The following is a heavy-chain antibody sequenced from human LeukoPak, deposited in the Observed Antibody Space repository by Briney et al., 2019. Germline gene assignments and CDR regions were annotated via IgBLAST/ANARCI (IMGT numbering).Heavy chain of an antibody. V-gene: IGHV3-7*01. CDR1: GFTFSSYW. J-gene: IGHJ6*03. Sequence: PSGGSLRLSCAASGFTFSSYWMSWVRQAPGKGLEWVANIKQDGSEKYYVDSAKGRFTISRDNAKNSLYLQMNSLRAEDTAVYYCARKYYDFWSGYRHYYYYYMDVWGKGTTVTVSS. CDR3: ARKYYDFWSGYRHYYYYYMDV. CDR2: IKQDGSEK. D-gene: IGHD3-3*01.